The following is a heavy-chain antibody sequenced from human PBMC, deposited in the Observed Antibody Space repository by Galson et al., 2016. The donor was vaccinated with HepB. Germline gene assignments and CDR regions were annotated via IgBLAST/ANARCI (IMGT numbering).Heavy chain of an antibody. CDR3: ARVKRWGSGTPIDP. V-gene: IGHV4-61*01. CDR2: IYYTGST. Sequence: SETLSLTCTVSGGSVSSGSFYWSWIRQPPGKGLEWIGYIYYTGSTNYNPPLKSRVSISAETSKNQFSLKLSSVTAADTAVYYCARVKRWGSGTPIDPWGQGTLVTVSS. D-gene: IGHD3-10*01. CDR1: GGSVSSGSFY. J-gene: IGHJ5*02.